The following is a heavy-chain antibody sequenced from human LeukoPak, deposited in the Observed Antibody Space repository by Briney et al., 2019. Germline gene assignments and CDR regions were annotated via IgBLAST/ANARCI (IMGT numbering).Heavy chain of an antibody. CDR3: ARDFDIVVVAGGWFDP. D-gene: IGHD2-15*01. CDR1: GFTFSDYY. V-gene: IGHV3-11*01. Sequence: GGSLRLSCAASGFTFSDYYMSWIRQAPGKGLEWVSYISSSGSTIYYADSVKGRFTISRDNAKNSLYLQMNSLRAEDTAVYYCARDFDIVVVAGGWFDPWGQGTLVTVSS. J-gene: IGHJ5*02. CDR2: ISSSGSTI.